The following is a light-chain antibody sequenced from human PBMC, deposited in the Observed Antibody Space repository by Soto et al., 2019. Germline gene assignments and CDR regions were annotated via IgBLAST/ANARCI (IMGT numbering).Light chain of an antibody. Sequence: DIVLTPSPDSLAVSLGERATINCKSSQNVLYSSNNKNYLAWYQHKVGQPPKLLIYWASTRESGVPDRFSGSGSGTDFTLTISSLQAEDVAVYYCQQYYSSPVTFGQGTKLEI. CDR1: QNVLYSSNNKNY. CDR2: WAS. V-gene: IGKV4-1*01. CDR3: QQYYSSPVT. J-gene: IGKJ2*01.